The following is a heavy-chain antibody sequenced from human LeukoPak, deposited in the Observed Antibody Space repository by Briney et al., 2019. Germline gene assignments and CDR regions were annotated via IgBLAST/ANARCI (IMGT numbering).Heavy chain of an antibody. CDR1: GYTFTGYY. CDR2: INPNSGGT. D-gene: IGHD2-2*01. CDR3: ARTRPADMQDAFDI. V-gene: IGHV1-2*02. J-gene: IGHJ3*02. Sequence: ASVKVSCKASGYTFTGYYMHRVRQAPGQGLEWMGWINPNSGGTNYAQKFQGRVTITRDTSISTAYMELSRLRSDDTAVYYCARTRPADMQDAFDIWGKGTMVTVSS.